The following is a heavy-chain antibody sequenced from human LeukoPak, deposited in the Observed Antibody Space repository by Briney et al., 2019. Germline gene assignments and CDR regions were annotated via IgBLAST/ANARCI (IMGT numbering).Heavy chain of an antibody. Sequence: ASVKVSCKASGYTFTGCYMHWVRQAAGQGLEWMGWINPNSGGTNYAQKFQGRVTMTRDTSISTAYMELSRLRSDDTAVYYCARVGASSGYYYDDYWGQGTLVTVSS. CDR1: GYTFTGCY. J-gene: IGHJ4*02. V-gene: IGHV1-2*02. D-gene: IGHD3-22*01. CDR2: INPNSGGT. CDR3: ARVGASSGYYYDDY.